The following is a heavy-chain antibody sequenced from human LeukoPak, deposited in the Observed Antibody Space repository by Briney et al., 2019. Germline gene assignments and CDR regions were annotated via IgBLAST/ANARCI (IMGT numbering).Heavy chain of an antibody. J-gene: IGHJ4*02. V-gene: IGHV3-21*01. CDR2: ISSSSSYI. Sequence: GGSLRLFCAASGFTFSSYSMNWVRQAPGKGLEWVSSISSSSSYIYYADSVKGRFTISRDNAKNSLYLQMNSLRAEDTAVYYCARQGGQAVAGYHFDYWGQGTLVTVSS. CDR1: GFTFSSYS. CDR3: ARQGGQAVAGYHFDY. D-gene: IGHD6-19*01.